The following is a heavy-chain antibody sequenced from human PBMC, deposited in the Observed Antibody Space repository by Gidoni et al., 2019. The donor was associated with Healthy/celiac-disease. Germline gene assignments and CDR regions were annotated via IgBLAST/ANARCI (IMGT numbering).Heavy chain of an antibody. J-gene: IGHJ4*02. CDR3: ARDTDYYGSGSSDY. D-gene: IGHD3-10*01. CDR2: ISSSSSYT. Sequence: QVQLVESGGGLVKPGGSLRLCCAASGFTFSDYYMSWIRQAPGKGLEWVSYISSSSSYTNYADSVKGRFTISRDNAKNSLYLQMNSLRAEDTAVYYCARDTDYYGSGSSDYWGQGTLVTVSS. CDR1: GFTFSDYY. V-gene: IGHV3-11*05.